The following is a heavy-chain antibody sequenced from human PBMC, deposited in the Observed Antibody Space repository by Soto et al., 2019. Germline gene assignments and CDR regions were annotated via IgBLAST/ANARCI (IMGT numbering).Heavy chain of an antibody. Sequence: QGLEWMGWISAYNGNTNYAQKLQGRVTMTTDTSTSTAYMELRSLRSDDTAVYYCARDRRIAAALRPFDYWGQGTLVTVSS. D-gene: IGHD6-13*01. V-gene: IGHV1-18*01. CDR2: ISAYNGNT. CDR3: ARDRRIAAALRPFDY. J-gene: IGHJ4*02.